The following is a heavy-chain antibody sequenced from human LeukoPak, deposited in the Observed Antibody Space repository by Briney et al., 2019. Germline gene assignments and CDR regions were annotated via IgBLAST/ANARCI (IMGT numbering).Heavy chain of an antibody. Sequence: KSSETLSLTCTVSGGSISSYYWSWIRQPPGKGLEWIGYIYYSGSTNYNPSLKSRVTISVDTSKNQFSLKLSSVTAAYTAVYYCATYGGNSGPLFDYWGQGTLVTVSS. D-gene: IGHD4-23*01. V-gene: IGHV4-59*01. CDR1: GGSISSYY. CDR2: IYYSGST. J-gene: IGHJ4*02. CDR3: ATYGGNSGPLFDY.